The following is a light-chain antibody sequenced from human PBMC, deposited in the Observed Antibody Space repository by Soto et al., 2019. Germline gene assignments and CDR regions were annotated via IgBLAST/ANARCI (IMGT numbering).Light chain of an antibody. CDR1: QGIRSN. CDR2: SAS. V-gene: IGKV1-17*01. Sequence: DIQMTQSPSSLSASVGDRVIITCRASQGIRSNLGWFQQKPGIAPKRLIYSASTLQSGVPSRFSGRGSGTEFTLTISSLQAEDFATYFCLQYDTYPRTFGRGTKVEIK. J-gene: IGKJ1*01. CDR3: LQYDTYPRT.